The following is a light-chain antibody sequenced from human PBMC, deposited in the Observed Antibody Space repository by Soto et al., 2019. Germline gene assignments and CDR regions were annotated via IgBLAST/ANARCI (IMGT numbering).Light chain of an antibody. CDR1: ESVRSNY. CDR2: GAS. Sequence: EIVLTQSPGTLSLSPGERATLSCRASESVRSNYLAWYQQKPGQAPRLLIHGASSRATGIPDRFSGSGSGKDFALTISRLEPEDFAVFYCQQYGRSPLIFGGWTKVEIK. V-gene: IGKV3-20*01. CDR3: QQYGRSPLI. J-gene: IGKJ4*01.